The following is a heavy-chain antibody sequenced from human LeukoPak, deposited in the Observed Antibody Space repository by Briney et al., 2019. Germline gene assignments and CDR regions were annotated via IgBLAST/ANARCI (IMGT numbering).Heavy chain of an antibody. CDR2: INPSGGST. D-gene: IGHD2-2*02. CDR1: GYTFTSYS. V-gene: IGHV1-46*01. Sequence: ASVKVSCKASGYTFTSYSMHWVRQAPGQGLEWMGIINPSGGSTSYAQKFQGRVTMTRDMSTSTVYMELSSLRSEDTAVYYCARVAAEVVGVPGPIGFGWLRRDYYYMDVWGKGTTVTVSS. CDR3: ARVAAEVVGVPGPIGFGWLRRDYYYMDV. J-gene: IGHJ6*03.